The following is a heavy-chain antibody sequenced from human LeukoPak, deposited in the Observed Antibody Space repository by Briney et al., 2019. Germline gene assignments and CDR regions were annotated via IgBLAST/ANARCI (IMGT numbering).Heavy chain of an antibody. Sequence: GGSLRLSCAASGFTFSDYYMSWIRQAPGKGLEWVSYISSSGSTIYYADSVKGRFTISRDNAKNSLYLQMNSLRAEDTAVYYCASAYCSSTSCYLFRPSPLGYWGQGTLVTVSS. D-gene: IGHD2-2*01. J-gene: IGHJ4*02. CDR3: ASAYCSSTSCYLFRPSPLGY. V-gene: IGHV3-11*01. CDR2: ISSSGSTI. CDR1: GFTFSDYY.